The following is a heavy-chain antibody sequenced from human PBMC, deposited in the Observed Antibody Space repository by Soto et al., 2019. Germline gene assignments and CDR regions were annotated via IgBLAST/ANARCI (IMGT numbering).Heavy chain of an antibody. CDR3: ARHPYCSGGSCYPLGYYGMDV. CDR1: GGSISISSYY. Sequence: SETLSLTCTVSGGSISISSYYWGWIRQPPGKGLEWIGSIYYSGSTYYNPSLKSRVTISVDTSKNQFSLKLSSVTAADTAVYYCARHPYCSGGSCYPLGYYGMDVWGQGTTVTVS. CDR2: IYYSGST. V-gene: IGHV4-39*01. D-gene: IGHD2-15*01. J-gene: IGHJ6*02.